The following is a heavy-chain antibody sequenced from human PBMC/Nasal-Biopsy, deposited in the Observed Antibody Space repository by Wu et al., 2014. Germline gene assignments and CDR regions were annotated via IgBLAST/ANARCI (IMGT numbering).Heavy chain of an antibody. V-gene: IGHV2-5*01. Sequence: LVKPTQTLTLTCTFSGFSLSTVGVGVGWLRQPPGKALEWLTAVYWNDDKYYSPSLRSRLSITKDTSKNQVVLAMTNMDPVDTATYYCAHLTIIATTGPTHSFDFWGQGTLVTVSS. CDR1: GFSLSTVGVG. CDR3: AHLTIIATTGPTHSFDF. J-gene: IGHJ3*01. CDR2: VYWNDDK. D-gene: IGHD1-1*01.